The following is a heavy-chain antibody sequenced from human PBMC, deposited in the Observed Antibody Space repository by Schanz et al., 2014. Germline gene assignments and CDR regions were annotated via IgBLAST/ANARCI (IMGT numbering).Heavy chain of an antibody. CDR3: ARGKGPRGWFDP. Sequence: QVHLQQWGAGLLKPSETLSLTCGVYGGSISGYYWSWIRQPPGKGLEWIGEINHSGVTNYNPFLESRLTILVAMSNHPVYLTMPSVTAADTAVYYSARGKGPRGWFDPWGQGTLVTVSS. CDR1: GGSISGYY. CDR2: INHSGVT. V-gene: IGHV4-34*01. D-gene: IGHD3-10*01. J-gene: IGHJ5*02.